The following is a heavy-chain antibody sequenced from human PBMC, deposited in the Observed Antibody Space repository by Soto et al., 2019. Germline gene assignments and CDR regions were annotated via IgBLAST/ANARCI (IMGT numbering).Heavy chain of an antibody. CDR2: ISAYNGNT. V-gene: IGHV1-18*01. CDR1: GYTFTSYG. CDR3: ARDAHGSSPTDY. Sequence: ASVKVSCKASGYTFTSYGISWVRQAPGQGLEWMGWISAYNGNTNYAQELQGRVTMTTDTSTSTAYMELRSLRSDDTTVYYCARDAHGSSPTDYWGQGTLVTVSS. D-gene: IGHD3-10*01. J-gene: IGHJ4*02.